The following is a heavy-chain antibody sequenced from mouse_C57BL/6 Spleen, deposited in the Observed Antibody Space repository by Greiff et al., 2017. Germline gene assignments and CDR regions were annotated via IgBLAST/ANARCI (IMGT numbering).Heavy chain of an antibody. D-gene: IGHD3-1*01. CDR3: ARYGTAQATLFAY. V-gene: IGHV1-81*01. Sequence: QVQLKESGAELARPGASVKLSCKASGYTFTSYGISWVKQRTGQGLEWIGEIYPRSGNTYYNEKFKGKATLTADKSSSTAYMELRSLTSEDSAVYFCARYGTAQATLFAYWGQGTLVTVSA. CDR2: IYPRSGNT. J-gene: IGHJ3*01. CDR1: GYTFTSYG.